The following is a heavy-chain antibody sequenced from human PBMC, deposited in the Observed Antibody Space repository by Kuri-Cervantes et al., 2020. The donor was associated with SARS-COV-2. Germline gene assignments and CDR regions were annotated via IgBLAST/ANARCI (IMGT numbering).Heavy chain of an antibody. CDR2: IYYSGST. J-gene: IGHJ6*03. CDR1: GGSISSSSYY. D-gene: IGHD3-3*01. Sequence: SETLSLTCTVSGGSISSSSYYWGWIRQPPGKGLEWIGSIYYSGSTYYNPSPKSRVTISVDTSKNQFSLKLSSATAADTAVYYCRYSGWSGPYYYYMDVWGKGTTVTVSS. CDR3: RYSGWSGPYYYYMDV. V-gene: IGHV4-39*01.